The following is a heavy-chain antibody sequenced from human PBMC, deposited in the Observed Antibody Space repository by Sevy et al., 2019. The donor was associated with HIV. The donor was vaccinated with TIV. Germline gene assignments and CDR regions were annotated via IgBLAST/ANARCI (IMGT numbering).Heavy chain of an antibody. J-gene: IGHJ4*02. D-gene: IGHD6-13*01. CDR1: GYTFTSYG. Sequence: ASVKVSCKASGYTFTSYGISWVRQAPGQGLEWTGWISAYNGNTNYAQKLQGRVTMTTDTTTRTAYMGLRSLRSDDTAVDYCARGEVEQQLVNFDYWGQGTLVTVSS. V-gene: IGHV1-18*01. CDR2: ISAYNGNT. CDR3: ARGEVEQQLVNFDY.